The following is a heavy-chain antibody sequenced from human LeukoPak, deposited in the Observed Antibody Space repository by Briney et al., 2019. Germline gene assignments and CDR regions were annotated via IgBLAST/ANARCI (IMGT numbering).Heavy chain of an antibody. CDR3: ARGRRPGTWGGPNHTQAYAFDI. Sequence: SETLSLTCAVYGGSFSGYYWSWIRQPPGKGLEWIGEINHSGSTNYNPSLKSRVTISVDTSKNQFSLKLSSVTAADTAVYYCARGRRPGTWGGPNHTQAYAFDIWGQGTMVTVSS. V-gene: IGHV4-34*01. J-gene: IGHJ3*02. CDR1: GGSFSGYY. CDR2: INHSGST. D-gene: IGHD1-14*01.